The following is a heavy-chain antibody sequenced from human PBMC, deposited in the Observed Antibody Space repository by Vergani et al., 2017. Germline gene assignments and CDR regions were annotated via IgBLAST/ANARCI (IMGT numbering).Heavy chain of an antibody. D-gene: IGHD2-15*01. CDR1: GFTFNRYG. Sequence: GQLVESGGDWVQRGGSLGLSCAASGFTFNRYGMQWVRQAPGKGLEWVAYVLFDGSNEYYADSVKGRFIVSRDNSNDALYLQMNSLRTDDTAVYYCAXDLAYCHEGSCALWGQGSVVTVSS. J-gene: IGHJ4*02. V-gene: IGHV3-30*03. CDR3: AXDLAYCHEGSCAL. CDR2: VLFDGSNE.